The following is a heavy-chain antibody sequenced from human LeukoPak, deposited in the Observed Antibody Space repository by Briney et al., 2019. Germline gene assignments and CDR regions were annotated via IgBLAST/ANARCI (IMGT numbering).Heavy chain of an antibody. Sequence: ASVKVSCKASGYTFTSYGISWVRQAPGQGLEWMGWISAYNGNTNYAQKFQGRVTITTDESTSTAYMELSSLRSEDTAVYYCAIQDCSSTSCYFDYWGQGTLVTVSS. CDR3: AIQDCSSTSCYFDY. CDR1: GYTFTSYG. D-gene: IGHD2-2*01. V-gene: IGHV1-18*01. J-gene: IGHJ4*02. CDR2: ISAYNGNT.